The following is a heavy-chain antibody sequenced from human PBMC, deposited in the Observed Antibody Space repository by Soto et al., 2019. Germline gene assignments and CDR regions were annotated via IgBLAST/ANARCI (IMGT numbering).Heavy chain of an antibody. D-gene: IGHD4-17*01. V-gene: IGHV4-59*08. CDR2: IYCSGTT. CDR3: ARRHGTVALRGVFHY. CDR1: GGAISNYY. J-gene: IGHJ4*02. Sequence: SECLSLTFTVSGGAISNYYWNWIRQPPGKGLERIGYIYCSGTTNYNPSLQSRVAISVDTSKNQFSLKLSSVTAADTAVYYCARRHGTVALRGVFHYWGQGTLVTVS.